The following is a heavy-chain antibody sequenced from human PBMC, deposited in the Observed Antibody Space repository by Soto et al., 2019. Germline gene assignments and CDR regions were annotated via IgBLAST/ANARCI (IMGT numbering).Heavy chain of an antibody. CDR2: ISGSGGST. Sequence: GRSLRLSCAASGFTFSSYAMSWVRQAPGKGLEWVSAISGSGGSTYYADSVKGRFTISRDDSKNTLYLQMNSVRAEDTDVYYCAKDARFIAAAGPYFDYWGQGTLVTASS. V-gene: IGHV3-23*01. CDR1: GFTFSSYA. D-gene: IGHD6-13*01. J-gene: IGHJ4*02. CDR3: AKDARFIAAAGPYFDY.